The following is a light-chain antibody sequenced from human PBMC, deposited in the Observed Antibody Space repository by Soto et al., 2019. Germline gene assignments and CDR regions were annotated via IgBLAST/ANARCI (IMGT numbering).Light chain of an antibody. CDR2: DAS. V-gene: IGKV3-20*01. CDR3: QQFSRYPIN. J-gene: IGKJ4*01. Sequence: EFVLTQSPGTLSLSPGERATLSCRASQTVRNNYLAWYQQKPGQAPRLLIYDASSRATGIPDRFSGGGSGTDFTLTISRLEPEDFAVYYCQQFSRYPINFGCGPKVDIK. CDR1: QTVRNNY.